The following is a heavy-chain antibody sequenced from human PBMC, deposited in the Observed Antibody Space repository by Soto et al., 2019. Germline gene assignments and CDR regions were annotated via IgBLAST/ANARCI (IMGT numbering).Heavy chain of an antibody. CDR1: GGSFSGYY. V-gene: IGHV4-34*01. CDR3: ARGRGLGITIFGVVIRGYFQH. Sequence: QVQLQQWGAGLLKPSETLSLTCAVYGGSFSGYYWSWIRQPPGKGLEWIGEINHSGSTNYNPSLKSRVTISVDTSKYQFSLKLSSVTAADTAVYYCARGRGLGITIFGVVIRGYFQHWGQGTLVTVSS. CDR2: INHSGST. D-gene: IGHD3-3*01. J-gene: IGHJ1*01.